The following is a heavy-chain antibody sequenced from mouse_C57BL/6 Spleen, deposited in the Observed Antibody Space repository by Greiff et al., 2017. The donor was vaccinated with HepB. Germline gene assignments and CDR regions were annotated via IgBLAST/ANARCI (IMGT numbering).Heavy chain of an antibody. J-gene: IGHJ4*01. CDR1: GYTFTSYT. V-gene: IGHV1-4*01. D-gene: IGHD2-1*01. CDR3: ARGNYDAMDY. Sequence: VKLQESGAELARPGASVKMSCKASGYTFTSYTMHWVKQRPGQGLEWIGYINPSSGYTKYNQKFKDKATLTADKSSSTAYMQLSSLTSEDSAVYYCARGNYDAMDYWGQGTSVTVSS. CDR2: INPSSGYT.